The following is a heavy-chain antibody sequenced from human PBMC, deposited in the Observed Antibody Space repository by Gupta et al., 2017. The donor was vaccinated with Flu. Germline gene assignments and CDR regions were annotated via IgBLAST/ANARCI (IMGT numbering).Heavy chain of an antibody. V-gene: IGHV3-30*18. J-gene: IGHJ3*01. CDR2: ISYDGNKD. CDR1: GFTFNNYG. CDR3: AKDLGVGTTTTDACDV. D-gene: IGHD1-26*01. Sequence: QVQLVASGGGVVQPGRSLRLSCAASGFTFNNYGMHWVRQAPGKGLEWVAVISYDGNKDYFADAGKGRFTISRDNSRNTLDLQMSSLRVEDTAVYYCAKDLGVGTTTTDACDVGGQGTLVTVSS.